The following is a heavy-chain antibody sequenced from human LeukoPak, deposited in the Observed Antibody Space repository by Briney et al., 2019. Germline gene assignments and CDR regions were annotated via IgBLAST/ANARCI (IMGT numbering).Heavy chain of an antibody. Sequence: SVKVSCKASGGTFSSYAISWVRQAPGQGLEWMGGIIPIFGTANYAQKFQGRVAITADESTSTAYMELSSLRSEDTAVYYCARDEDGSGYDFGYWGQGTLVTVSS. CDR3: ARDEDGSGYDFGY. D-gene: IGHD5-12*01. V-gene: IGHV1-69*13. CDR1: GGTFSSYA. CDR2: IIPIFGTA. J-gene: IGHJ4*02.